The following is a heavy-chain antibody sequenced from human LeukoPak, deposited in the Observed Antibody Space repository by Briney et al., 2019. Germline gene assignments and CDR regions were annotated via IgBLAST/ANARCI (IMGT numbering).Heavy chain of an antibody. CDR1: GFTFSSYA. CDR2: ISGSGGST. V-gene: IGHV3-23*01. J-gene: IGHJ4*02. CDR3: AKDIRSDSGYFDY. D-gene: IGHD3-10*01. Sequence: GGSLRLSCAASGFTFSSYAMSWVRQAPGKGLEWVSAISGSGGSTYYADSVKGRFTISRDNSKNTLYLQMNSLRAEDTALYYCAKDIRSDSGYFDYWGQGTLVTVSS.